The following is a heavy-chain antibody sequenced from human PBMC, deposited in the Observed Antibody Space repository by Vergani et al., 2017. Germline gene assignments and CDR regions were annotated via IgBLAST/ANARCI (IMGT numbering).Heavy chain of an antibody. CDR2: IYYSGRT. CDR1: GGSISSSSYY. CDR3: ASGSGYELDY. D-gene: IGHD5-12*01. Sequence: QLQLQESGPGLVKPSETLSLTCTVSGGSISSSSYYWGWIRQPPGKGLEWIGSIYYSGRTYYNPSLKSRVTLSVDTSKNQFSLKLSSVTAADTAVYYCASGSGYELDYWGQGTLVTVSS. J-gene: IGHJ4*02. V-gene: IGHV4-39*01.